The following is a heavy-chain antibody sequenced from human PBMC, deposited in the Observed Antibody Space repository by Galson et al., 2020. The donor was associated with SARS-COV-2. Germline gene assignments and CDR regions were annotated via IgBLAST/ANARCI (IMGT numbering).Heavy chain of an antibody. V-gene: IGHV3-33*01. Sequence: GGSLRLSCAASGFTFSDHAMHWVRQAPGKGLEWVAQIFFDGSEKYYGDSVRGRFTISRDSSKNTVYLQMNNLRVDDTAVYYCARDGQSRRGGAFDYWGQGTLLTVSA. D-gene: IGHD3-10*01. CDR2: IFFDGSEK. J-gene: IGHJ4*02. CDR1: GFTFSDHA. CDR3: ARDGQSRRGGAFDY.